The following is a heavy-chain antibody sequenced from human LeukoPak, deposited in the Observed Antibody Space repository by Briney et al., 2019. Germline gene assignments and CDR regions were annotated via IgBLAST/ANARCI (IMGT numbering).Heavy chain of an antibody. CDR1: GFTFSSYA. CDR2: ISGSGGST. CDR3: AKKFYSGSYFYYFDY. D-gene: IGHD1-26*01. J-gene: IGHJ4*02. V-gene: IGHV3-23*01. Sequence: GGSLRHSCAASGFTFSSYAMSWVRQAPGKGLEWVSAISGSGGSTYYADSVKGRFTISRDNSKNTLYLQMNSLRAEDTAVYYCAKKFYSGSYFYYFDYWGQGTLVTVSS.